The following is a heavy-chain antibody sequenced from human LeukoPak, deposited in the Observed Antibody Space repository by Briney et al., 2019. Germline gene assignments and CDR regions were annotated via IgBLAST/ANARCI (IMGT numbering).Heavy chain of an antibody. CDR3: AKDHVLRFLEWLSNPYFDY. J-gene: IGHJ4*02. Sequence: GGSLRLSCAASGFTVSSNYMSWVRQAPGKGLEWVSVIYSGGSTYYADSVKGRFTISRDNSKNTLYLQMNSLRAEDTAVYYCAKDHVLRFLEWLSNPYFDYWGQGTLVTVSS. CDR1: GFTVSSNY. V-gene: IGHV3-66*01. CDR2: IYSGGST. D-gene: IGHD3-3*01.